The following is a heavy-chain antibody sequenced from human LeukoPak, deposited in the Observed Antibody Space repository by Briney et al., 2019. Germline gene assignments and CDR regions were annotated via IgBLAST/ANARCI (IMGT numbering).Heavy chain of an antibody. D-gene: IGHD6-6*01. CDR1: GFSISTNY. J-gene: IGHJ4*02. Sequence: GSLRLSCAASGFSISTNYMSWVRQAPGKGLEWVSGINWNGGSTGYADSVKGRFTISRDNAKNSLYLQMNSLRAEDTALYYCARVGARLLDYWGQGTLVTVSS. V-gene: IGHV3-20*04. CDR2: INWNGGST. CDR3: ARVGARLLDY.